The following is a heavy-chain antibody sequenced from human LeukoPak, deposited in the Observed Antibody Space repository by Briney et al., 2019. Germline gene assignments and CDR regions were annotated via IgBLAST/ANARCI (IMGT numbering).Heavy chain of an antibody. V-gene: IGHV1-2*06. J-gene: IGHJ3*01. CDR2: IIPNSGGT. Sequence: GASVKVSCKASGYTFTGYYIHWLRQAPGQGLEWMGRIIPNSGGTNYAQKFQGRVTMTRDTSISTAYMELSRLRSDDTAVYYCARSPPNGWYRAGSQHVWGQGTMVVVSS. CDR3: ARSPPNGWYRAGSQHV. CDR1: GYTFTGYY. D-gene: IGHD6-19*01.